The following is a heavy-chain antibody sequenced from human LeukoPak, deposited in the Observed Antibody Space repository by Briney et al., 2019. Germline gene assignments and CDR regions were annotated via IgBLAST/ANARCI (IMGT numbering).Heavy chain of an antibody. D-gene: IGHD1-1*01. CDR3: AASTVTHTRDP. V-gene: IGHV1-2*02. J-gene: IGHJ5*02. CDR1: GFGSTDIY. CDR2: INPYSRAT. Sequence: ASVTLSCTAAGFGSTDIYFKWVRQAPGRGLGGLGGINPYSRATNYAQKFQGRVTMDASFSSANMILSRLRSDDTAVYYCAASTVTHTRDPWGQGTLVTVSS.